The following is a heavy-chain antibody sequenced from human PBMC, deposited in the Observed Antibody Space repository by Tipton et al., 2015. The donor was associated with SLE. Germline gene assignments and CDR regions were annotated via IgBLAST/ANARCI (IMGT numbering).Heavy chain of an antibody. V-gene: IGHV1-69*06. D-gene: IGHD3-10*01. Sequence: QLVQSGAEVKKPGASVKVSCKASGYTFTSYGISWVRQAPGQGLEWMGGIIPIFGTANYAQKFQGRVTITADKSTSTAYMELSSLRSEDTAVYYCARGDYYGSGSAPYYYYMDVWGNGTTVTVSS. CDR3: ARGDYYGSGSAPYYYYMDV. J-gene: IGHJ6*03. CDR2: IIPIFGTA. CDR1: GYTFTSYG.